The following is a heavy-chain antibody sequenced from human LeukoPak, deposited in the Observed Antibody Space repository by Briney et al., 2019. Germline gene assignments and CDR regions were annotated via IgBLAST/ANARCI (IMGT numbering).Heavy chain of an antibody. CDR2: IYYSGST. Sequence: SETLSLTCTVSGGSISSYYWSWIRQPPGKGLEWIGYIYYSGSTNYNPSLKSRVTISVDTSKNQFSLKLSSVTAADTAVYYCARGLEGYCSSTCCLHGYWGQGTLVTVSS. CDR1: GGSISSYY. D-gene: IGHD2-2*01. J-gene: IGHJ4*02. CDR3: ARGLEGYCSSTCCLHGY. V-gene: IGHV4-59*01.